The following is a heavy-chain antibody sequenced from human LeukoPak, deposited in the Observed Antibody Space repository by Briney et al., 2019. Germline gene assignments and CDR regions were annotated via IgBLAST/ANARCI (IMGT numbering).Heavy chain of an antibody. CDR3: ARDRGVTTSYFDN. Sequence: PGGSLRLSCAASGFTFSSYSMNWVRQAPGKGLEWVSSISSSSSYIYYADSVKGRFTISRDNAKNSLYLQMNSLRAEDTAVYYCARDRGVTTSYFDNWGQGTLVSVSS. D-gene: IGHD4-17*01. CDR1: GFTFSSYS. J-gene: IGHJ4*02. V-gene: IGHV3-21*01. CDR2: ISSSSSYI.